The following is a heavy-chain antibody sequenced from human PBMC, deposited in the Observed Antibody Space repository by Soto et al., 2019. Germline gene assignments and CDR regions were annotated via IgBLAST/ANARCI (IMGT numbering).Heavy chain of an antibody. CDR2: ISSSSSTI. V-gene: IGHV3-48*01. Sequence: EVQLVESGGGLVQPGGSLRLSCAASGFTFSSYSMNWVRQAPGKGLEWVSYISSSSSTIYYADSVKGRFTISRDNAKNSLYLQMNSLRAEDTAVYYCAREPFSYYGSGKKVHYYMDVWGKGTTVTVSS. J-gene: IGHJ6*03. CDR1: GFTFSSYS. D-gene: IGHD3-10*01. CDR3: AREPFSYYGSGKKVHYYMDV.